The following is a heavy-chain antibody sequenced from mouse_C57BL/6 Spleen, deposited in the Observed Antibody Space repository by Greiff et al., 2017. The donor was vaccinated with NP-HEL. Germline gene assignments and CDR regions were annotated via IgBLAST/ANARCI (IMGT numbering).Heavy chain of an antibody. V-gene: IGHV5-4*01. CDR3: AREEGTYYGNYVRAMDY. D-gene: IGHD2-10*01. CDR1: GFTFSSYA. J-gene: IGHJ4*01. CDR2: ISDGGSYT. Sequence: EVKLMESGGGLVKPGGSLKLSCAASGFTFSSYAMSWVRQTPEKRLEWVATISDGGSYTYYPDNVKGRFTISRDNAKNNLYLQMSHLKSEDTAMYYCAREEGTYYGNYVRAMDYWGQGTSVTVSS.